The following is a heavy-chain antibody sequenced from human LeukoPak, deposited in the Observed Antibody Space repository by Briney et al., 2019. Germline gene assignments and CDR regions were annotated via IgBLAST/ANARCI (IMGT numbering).Heavy chain of an antibody. CDR2: ISGSGGST. V-gene: IGHV3-23*01. J-gene: IGHJ4*02. D-gene: IGHD5-18*01. CDR3: AKEGKQLWFLWYYFDY. CDR1: GFTFSSYA. Sequence: GGSLRLSCAASGFTFSSYAMSWVRQAPGKGLEWVSAISGSGGSTYYADSVKGRFTISRDNSKNTLYLQMNSLRAEDTAVYYCAKEGKQLWFLWYYFDYWGQGTLVTVSS.